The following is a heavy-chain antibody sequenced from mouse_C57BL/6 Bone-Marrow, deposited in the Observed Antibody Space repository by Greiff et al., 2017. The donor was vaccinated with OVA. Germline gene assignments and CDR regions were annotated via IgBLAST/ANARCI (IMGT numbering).Heavy chain of an antibody. D-gene: IGHD2-5*01. V-gene: IGHV1-64*01. CDR1: GYTFTSYW. CDR3: VYSNYYFDF. J-gene: IGHJ2*01. CDR2: IHPNSGST. Sequence: QVQLQQPGAELVKPGASVKLSCKASGYTFTSYWMHWVKQSPGQGLEWIGMIHPNSGSTNYNEKFKSKATLTVDKSSSTAYMQLSSLTSEDSAVYYCVYSNYYFDFWGQGTTLTVSS.